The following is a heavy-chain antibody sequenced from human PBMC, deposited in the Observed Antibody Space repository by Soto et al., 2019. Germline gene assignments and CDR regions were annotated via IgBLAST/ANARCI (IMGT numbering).Heavy chain of an antibody. V-gene: IGHV1-46*03. CDR3: ARVVAVGFYFDY. D-gene: IGHD5-12*01. CDR2: INPSGGST. J-gene: IGHJ4*02. Sequence: ASVKVSCKASGYTFTSYYMHWVRQAPGQGLEWMGIINPSGGSTSYAQKFQGRVTMTRDTSTSTVYMELSSLGSEDTAVYYCARVVAVGFYFDYWGQGTLVTVSS. CDR1: GYTFTSYY.